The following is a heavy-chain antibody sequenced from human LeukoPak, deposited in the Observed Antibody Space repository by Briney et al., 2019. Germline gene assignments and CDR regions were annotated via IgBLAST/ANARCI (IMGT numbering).Heavy chain of an antibody. CDR1: GGSISSGGYY. V-gene: IGHV4-31*03. J-gene: IGHJ4*02. Sequence: SETLSLTCTVSGGSISSGGYYWSWIRQHPGKGLEWIGYIYYSGSTYYNPSLKSRVTISVDTSKNQFSLKLSSVTAADTAVYYCAREDLSGTFDYWRQGTLVTVSS. CDR2: IYYSGST. CDR3: AREDLSGTFDY. D-gene: IGHD6-13*01.